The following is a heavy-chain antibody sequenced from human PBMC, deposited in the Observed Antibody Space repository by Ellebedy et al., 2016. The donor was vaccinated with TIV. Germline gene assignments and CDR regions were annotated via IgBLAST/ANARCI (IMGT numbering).Heavy chain of an antibody. CDR3: ARRRYCGGDCYSPRSSYYYYGMDV. V-gene: IGHV1-69*13. D-gene: IGHD2-21*01. J-gene: IGHJ6*02. CDR2: IIPIFGTA. Sequence: SVKVSXKASGGTFSSYAISWVRQAPGQGLEWMGGIIPIFGTANYAQKFQGRVTITADESTSTAYMELSSLRSEDTAVYYCARRRYCGGDCYSPRSSYYYYGMDVWGQGTTVTVSS. CDR1: GGTFSSYA.